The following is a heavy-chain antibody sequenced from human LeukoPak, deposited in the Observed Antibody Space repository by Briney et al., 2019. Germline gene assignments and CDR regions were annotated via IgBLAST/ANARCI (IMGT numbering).Heavy chain of an antibody. CDR2: IYYSGST. D-gene: IGHD3-10*01. V-gene: IGHV4-61*01. CDR3: ARGWFGELFLDY. J-gene: IGHJ4*02. CDR1: GVSVSSGSYY. Sequence: SETLSLTCTVSGVSVSSGSYYWSWIRQPPGKGLEWIGYIYYSGSTNYNPSLKSRVTISVDTSKNQFSLKLSSVTAADTAVYYCARGWFGELFLDYWGQGTLVTVSS.